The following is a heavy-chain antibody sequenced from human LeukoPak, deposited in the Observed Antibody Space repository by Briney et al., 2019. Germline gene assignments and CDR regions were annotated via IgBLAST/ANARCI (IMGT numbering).Heavy chain of an antibody. J-gene: IGHJ4*02. CDR1: GFTFSNYA. Sequence: PGGSLRLSCVASGFTFSNYAMSWVRQAPGKGLEWVSSISDDGGGTYYADSVKGRFTISRDNSKNTLYLLMNSLRAEDTAIYYCANRGRYYFDYWGQGTLVTVSS. V-gene: IGHV3-23*01. D-gene: IGHD3-10*01. CDR2: ISDDGGGT. CDR3: ANRGRYYFDY.